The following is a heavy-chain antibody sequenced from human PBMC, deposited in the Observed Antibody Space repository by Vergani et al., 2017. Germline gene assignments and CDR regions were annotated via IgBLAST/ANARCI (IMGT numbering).Heavy chain of an antibody. D-gene: IGHD3-16*02. V-gene: IGHV3-7*05. CDR3: ARELSGGMDV. Sequence: VQLVQSGAEVKKPGASVKVSCKVSGYTLPELSMHWVRQAPGKELEWMGNIKQDGSEKYYVDSVKGRFTISRDNAKNSLYLQMNSLRAEDTAVYYCARELSGGMDVWGQGTTVTVSS. CDR2: IKQDGSEK. CDR1: GYTLPELS. J-gene: IGHJ6*02.